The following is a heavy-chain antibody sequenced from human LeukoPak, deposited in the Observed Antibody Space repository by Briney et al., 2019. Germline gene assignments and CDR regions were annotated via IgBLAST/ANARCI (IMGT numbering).Heavy chain of an antibody. CDR3: ARIISPGATFDP. Sequence: SETLSLTCTVSGGSINNYYWTWIRQPPGKGLEWIGWIYYSGSSNYNPSLKSRVTISVDTSNNQFSLKLTSVTAADTAVYYCARIISPGATFDPWGQGTLVTVSS. J-gene: IGHJ5*02. V-gene: IGHV4-59*01. D-gene: IGHD5-12*01. CDR2: IYYSGSS. CDR1: GGSINNYY.